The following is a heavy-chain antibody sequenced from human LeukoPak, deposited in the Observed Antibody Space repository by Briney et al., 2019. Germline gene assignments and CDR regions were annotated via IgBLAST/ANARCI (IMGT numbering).Heavy chain of an antibody. CDR1: GGSISSGDYY. CDR3: ARNPPEVYYYYYMDV. V-gene: IGHV4-30-4*08. Sequence: SQTLSLTCTVSGGSISSGDYYWSWIRQPPGKGLEWIGYIYYSGSTYYNPSLKSRVTISVDTSKNQFSLKLSSVTTADTAVYYCARNPPEVYYYYYMDVWGKGTTVTVSS. CDR2: IYYSGST. J-gene: IGHJ6*03.